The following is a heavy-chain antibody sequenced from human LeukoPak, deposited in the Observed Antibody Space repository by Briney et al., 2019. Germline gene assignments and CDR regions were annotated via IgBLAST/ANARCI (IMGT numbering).Heavy chain of an antibody. CDR1: GFTFSSYA. D-gene: IGHD3-3*01. CDR3: AKNVRALRFLEWAYYFDY. CDR2: ISGSGGST. J-gene: IGHJ4*02. Sequence: GGSLRLSCAASGFTFSSYAVSWVRQAPGKGLEWVSAISGSGGSTNYADSVKGRFTISRDNSKNTLYLQMNSLRAEDTAVYYCAKNVRALRFLEWAYYFDYWGQGTLVTVSS. V-gene: IGHV3-23*01.